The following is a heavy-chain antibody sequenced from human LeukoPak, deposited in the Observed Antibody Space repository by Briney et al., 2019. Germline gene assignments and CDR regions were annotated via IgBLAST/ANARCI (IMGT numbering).Heavy chain of an antibody. J-gene: IGHJ4*02. V-gene: IGHV4-34*01. CDR2: INHSGGT. Sequence: SETLSLTCAVYGGSFSGYYWSWIRQPPGKGLEWIGEINHSGGTNYNPSLKSRVTISVDTSKNQFSLKLSSVTAADTAVYYCARLRIGDWGQGTLVTVSS. CDR1: GGSFSGYY. CDR3: ARLRIGD. D-gene: IGHD3-10*01.